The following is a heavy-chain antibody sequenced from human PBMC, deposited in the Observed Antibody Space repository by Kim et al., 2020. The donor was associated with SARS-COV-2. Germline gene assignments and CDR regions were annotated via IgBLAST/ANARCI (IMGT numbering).Heavy chain of an antibody. CDR3: ASGATTVTTPNPYYFDY. CDR2: IYYSGST. J-gene: IGHJ4*02. V-gene: IGHV4-59*01. Sequence: SETLSLTCTVSGGSISSYYWSWIRQPPGKGLEWIGYIYYSGSTNYNPSLKSRVTISVDTSKNQFSLKLSSVTAADTAVYYCASGATTVTTPNPYYFDYWGQGTLVTVSS. CDR1: GGSISSYY. D-gene: IGHD4-17*01.